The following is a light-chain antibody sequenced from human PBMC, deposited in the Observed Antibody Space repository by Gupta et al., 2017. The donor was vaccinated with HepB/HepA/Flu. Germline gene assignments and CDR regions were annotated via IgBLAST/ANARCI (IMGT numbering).Light chain of an antibody. Sequence: EIVMTQSPATLSVSPGERATLSCRPSQSVRSNLAWYQQKPGQAARLLIYGTSTRANGIPARFSGSGNGTELTLTISSRQLEDFAVYYCQQYKNWPPNTFGQGTKVEIK. CDR1: QSVRSN. CDR3: QQYKNWPPNT. J-gene: IGKJ1*01. CDR2: GTS. V-gene: IGKV3-15*01.